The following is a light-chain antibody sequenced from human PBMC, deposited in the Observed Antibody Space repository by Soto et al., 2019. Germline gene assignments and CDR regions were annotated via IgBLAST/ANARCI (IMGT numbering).Light chain of an antibody. CDR3: QAYDYSLTASV. CDR1: SSNIGRGYD. J-gene: IGLJ3*02. V-gene: IGLV1-40*01. CDR2: GTT. Sequence: QSVLTQPPSVSGAPGQRVTISCTGSSSNIGRGYDVHWYQQLPGTPPQLLIYGTTVRPSGVPDRFSGSKSGTSASLAITGLQAEDEADYYCQAYDYSLTASVFGGGTKVTVL.